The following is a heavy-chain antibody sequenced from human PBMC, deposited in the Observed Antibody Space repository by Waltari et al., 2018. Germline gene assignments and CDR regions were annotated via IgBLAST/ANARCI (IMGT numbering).Heavy chain of an antibody. J-gene: IGHJ4*02. D-gene: IGHD6-6*01. CDR1: GFTFSSYW. CDR3: VRPYYSSSNYYFDY. CDR2: INSDGSST. V-gene: IGHV3-74*01. Sequence: EVQLVESGGGLVQPGGSLRLSCAASGFTFSSYWMHWVRQAPGKGLVWVSRINSDGSSTSYADSVKGRFTISRDNAKNTLDLQMNSLRAEDTAVYYCVRPYYSSSNYYFDYWGQGTLVTVSS.